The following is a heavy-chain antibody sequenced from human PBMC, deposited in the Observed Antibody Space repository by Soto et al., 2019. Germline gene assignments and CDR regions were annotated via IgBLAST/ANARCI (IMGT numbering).Heavy chain of an antibody. CDR1: GFTVSSNY. D-gene: IGHD2-2*02. CDR2: IYSGGST. CDR3: ARASYPRAAFDI. V-gene: IGHV3-53*01. J-gene: IGHJ3*02. Sequence: LRLSCAASGFTVSSNYMSWVRQAPGKGLEWVSVIYSGGSTYYADSVKGRFTISGDNSKNTLYLQMNSLRAEDTAVYYCARASYPRAAFDIWGQGTMVTVSS.